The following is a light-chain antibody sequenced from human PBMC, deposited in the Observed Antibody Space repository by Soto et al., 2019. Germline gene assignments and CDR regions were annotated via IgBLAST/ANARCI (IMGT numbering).Light chain of an antibody. V-gene: IGKV3-11*01. J-gene: IGKJ5*01. CDR2: DAS. CDR3: QQRSNWPPSIT. Sequence: EIVLTHSPATLSLSPGEIATLSCRASQSVSSYLAWYQQKPGQAPRLLIYDASNRATGIPARFSGSGSGTDFTLTISSLEPEDFAVYYCQQRSNWPPSITFGQGTRLEIK. CDR1: QSVSSY.